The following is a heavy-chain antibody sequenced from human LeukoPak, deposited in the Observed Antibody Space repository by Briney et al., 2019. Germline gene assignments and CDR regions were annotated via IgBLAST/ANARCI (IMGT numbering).Heavy chain of an antibody. V-gene: IGHV3-23*01. D-gene: IGHD3-22*01. Sequence: LPGGSLRLSCAVSGFRFSSHGMGXVRQAPGKGLEWVAGITVXXGERNYAESVKGRFTIARDNSKNTLHLQMNSLRAEDTAVYYCAKDAKPYYYDSSGYYYAGAFDIWGQGTMVTASS. CDR2: ITVXXGER. CDR3: AKDAKPYYYDSSGYYYAGAFDI. J-gene: IGHJ3*02. CDR1: GFRFSSHG.